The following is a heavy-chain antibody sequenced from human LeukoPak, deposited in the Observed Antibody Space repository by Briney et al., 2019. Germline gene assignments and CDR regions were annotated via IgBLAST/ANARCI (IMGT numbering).Heavy chain of an antibody. J-gene: IGHJ4*02. CDR3: ARDWFSGYDLRGNLDY. D-gene: IGHD5-12*01. V-gene: IGHV3-33*01. Sequence: PGGSLRFSCAASGFTFSSYGMHWVRQAPGKGLEWVAVIWYDGSNKYYADSVKGRFTISRDNSKNTLYLQMNSLRAEDTAVYYCARDWFSGYDLRGNLDYWGQGTLVTVSS. CDR1: GFTFSSYG. CDR2: IWYDGSNK.